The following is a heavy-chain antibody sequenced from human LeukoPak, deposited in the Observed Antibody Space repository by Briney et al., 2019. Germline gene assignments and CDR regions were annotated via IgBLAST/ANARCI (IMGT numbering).Heavy chain of an antibody. CDR3: ASTCGYSYGYLFCY. Sequence: ASVKVSCKVSGYTLTELSMHWVRQAPGKGLEWMGGFDPEDGETIYAQKFQGRVTMTEDTSTDTAYMELSSLRSEDTAVYYCASTCGYSYGYLFCYWGQGTLVTVSS. V-gene: IGHV1-24*01. D-gene: IGHD5-18*01. J-gene: IGHJ4*02. CDR2: FDPEDGET. CDR1: GYTLTELS.